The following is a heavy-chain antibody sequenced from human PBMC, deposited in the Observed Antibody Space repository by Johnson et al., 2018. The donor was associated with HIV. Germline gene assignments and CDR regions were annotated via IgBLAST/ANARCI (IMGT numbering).Heavy chain of an antibody. Sequence: QVQLLESGGGVVQPGGSRRLSCAASGFTFSDYGMHWVRQAPGKGLEWVAFIRYDGSEKYYTDSVKCRFTISRDNSKNTLHLQMNSLRVEDTALYSRSVAPRPGDVYDIWGQGTMVTVSS. V-gene: IGHV3-30*02. CDR1: GFTFSDYG. J-gene: IGHJ3*02. D-gene: IGHD6-6*01. CDR2: IRYDGSEK. CDR3: SVAPRPGDVYDI.